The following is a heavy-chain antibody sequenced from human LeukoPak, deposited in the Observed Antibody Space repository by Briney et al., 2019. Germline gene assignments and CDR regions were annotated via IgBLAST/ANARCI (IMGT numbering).Heavy chain of an antibody. CDR3: ATDPKFIRAFDI. CDR1: GYTLTELS. CDR2: FDPEDGET. J-gene: IGHJ3*02. Sequence: ASVKVSCKVSGYTLTELSMHWVRQAPGKGLEWMGGFDPEDGETIHAQKFQGRVTMTEDTSTDTAYMELSSLRSEDTAVYYCATDPKFIRAFDIWGQGTMVTVSS. V-gene: IGHV1-24*01.